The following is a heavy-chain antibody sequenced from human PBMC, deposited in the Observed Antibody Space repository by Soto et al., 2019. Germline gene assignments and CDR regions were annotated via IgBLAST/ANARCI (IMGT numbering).Heavy chain of an antibody. CDR1: GFTXSSYA. J-gene: IGHJ4*02. Sequence: EVQLLESGGGLVQPGGSLRLSCAASGFTXSSYAMSWVRQAPGKGLXWVSAISGSGGSTYYADSVKGRFTISRDNSKNTLYLQMNSLRAEDTAVYYXXXXXXXXXXSXLXXXXDYWGQGTLVT. V-gene: IGHV3-23*01. CDR3: XXXXXXXXXSXLXXXXDY. CDR2: ISGSGGST.